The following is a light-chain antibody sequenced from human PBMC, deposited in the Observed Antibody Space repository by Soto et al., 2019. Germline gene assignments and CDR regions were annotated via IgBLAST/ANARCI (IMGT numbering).Light chain of an antibody. CDR3: FSFKTTSTHV. Sequence: QSALTQPASLSGSPGQSITISCTGTSSDIGAYDYVSWFQQHPGKAPKLMISEVNNRPSGVSNRFSGSKSGNTAYLTISGLRVEDEAEYFCFSFKTTSTHVFGTGTKVTVL. CDR1: SSDIGAYDY. J-gene: IGLJ1*01. V-gene: IGLV2-14*01. CDR2: EVN.